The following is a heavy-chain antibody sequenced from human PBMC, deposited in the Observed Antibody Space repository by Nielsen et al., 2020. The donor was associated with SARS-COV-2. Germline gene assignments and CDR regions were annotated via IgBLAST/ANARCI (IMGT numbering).Heavy chain of an antibody. Sequence: GESLKISCAASEVTFRSYDMQWVRQAPGKGLESVARIWYDGSNKYYADSVKDRFTISRDNSKNTLYLQMNSLRAEDTAVYYCARSGYCSSTNCGYYYYGMDVWGQGTTVTVSS. J-gene: IGHJ6*02. D-gene: IGHD2-2*03. V-gene: IGHV3-33*01. CDR3: ARSGYCSSTNCGYYYYGMDV. CDR2: IWYDGSNK. CDR1: EVTFRSYD.